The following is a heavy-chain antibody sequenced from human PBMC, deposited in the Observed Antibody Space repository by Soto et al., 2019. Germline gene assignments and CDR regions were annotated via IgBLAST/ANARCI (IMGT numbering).Heavy chain of an antibody. V-gene: IGHV1-69*12. D-gene: IGHD5-18*01. CDR1: GGTFSSYA. J-gene: IGHJ6*02. CDR2: IIPIFGTA. CDR3: ARVLRYSYGYGQKSYYYGMDV. Sequence: QVQLVQSGAEVKKPGSSVKVSCKASGGTFSSYAISWVRQAPGQGLEWMGGIIPIFGTANYAQKFQGRVTITADESTSTAYMELSSLRSEDTAVYYCARVLRYSYGYGQKSYYYGMDVWGQGTTVTVSS.